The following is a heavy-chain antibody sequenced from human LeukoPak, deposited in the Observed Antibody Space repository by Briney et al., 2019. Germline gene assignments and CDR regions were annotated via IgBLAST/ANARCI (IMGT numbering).Heavy chain of an antibody. Sequence: SSGTLSLTCAVSGGSISSSNWWSWVRQPPGKGLEWIGEIYHSGSTNYNPSLKSRVTISVDKSKNQFPLKLSSVTAADTAVYYCARVRSVAGTYYFDYWGQGTLVTVSS. CDR3: ARVRSVAGTYYFDY. V-gene: IGHV4-4*02. J-gene: IGHJ4*02. CDR1: GGSISSSNW. CDR2: IYHSGST. D-gene: IGHD6-19*01.